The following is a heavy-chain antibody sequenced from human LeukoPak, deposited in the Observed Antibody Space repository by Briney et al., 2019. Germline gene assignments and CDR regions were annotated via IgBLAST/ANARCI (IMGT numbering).Heavy chain of an antibody. D-gene: IGHD3-10*01. CDR1: GGSISSGYY. J-gene: IGHJ4*02. CDR3: ARVGRDGSGYFDY. V-gene: IGHV4-38-2*02. Sequence: PSETLSLTCTVSGGSISSGYYWGWIRQPPGKGLEWIGSIYHSGSTYYNPSLKSRVTISVDTSKNQFSLKLSSVTAADTAVYYCARVGRDGSGYFDYWGQGTLVTVSS. CDR2: IYHSGST.